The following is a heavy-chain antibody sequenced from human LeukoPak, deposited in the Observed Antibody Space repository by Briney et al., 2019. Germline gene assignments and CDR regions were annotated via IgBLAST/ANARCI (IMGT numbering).Heavy chain of an antibody. J-gene: IGHJ3*02. CDR1: GGSISSGGYY. CDR3: ARDSRNDFWSGYI. Sequence: SETLSLTCTVSGGSISSGGYYWSWIRQPPGKGLEWIGYIYHSGSTYYNPSLKSRVTISVDRSKNQFSLKLSSVTAADTAVYYCARDSRNDFWSGYIWGQGTMVTVSS. CDR2: IYHSGST. V-gene: IGHV4-30-2*01. D-gene: IGHD3-3*01.